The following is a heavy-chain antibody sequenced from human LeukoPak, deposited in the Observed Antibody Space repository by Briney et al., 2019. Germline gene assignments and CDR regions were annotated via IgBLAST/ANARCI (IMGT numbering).Heavy chain of an antibody. CDR3: ARKWGYNYGYGSFDS. D-gene: IGHD5-24*01. CDR2: IYHSGTT. CDR1: GGPIRSAGYY. V-gene: IGHV4-30-2*06. J-gene: IGHJ4*02. Sequence: PSETLSLTCNVSGGPIRSAGYYWSCIRQSPGRGLECIGYIYHSGTTFYSPSLKSRVTISIDTSKSQFSLTLSAVAAADTAVYYCARKWGYNYGYGSFDSWGQGILVTVSS.